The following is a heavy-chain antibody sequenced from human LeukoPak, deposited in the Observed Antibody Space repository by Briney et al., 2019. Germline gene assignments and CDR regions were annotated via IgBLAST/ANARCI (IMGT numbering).Heavy chain of an antibody. CDR1: GFTFNDYE. CDR3: ARVAYSSAWSANWFDP. CDR2: ISSSGDTM. D-gene: IGHD6-19*01. J-gene: IGHJ5*02. Sequence: GGSLILSCAASGFTFNDYELNWVRQAPGKGLEWISYISSSGDTMYYADSVKGRFTISSDNAKMSLYLLMHSLRADDTAVYYCARVAYSSAWSANWFDPWGQGTVVTVTS. V-gene: IGHV3-48*03.